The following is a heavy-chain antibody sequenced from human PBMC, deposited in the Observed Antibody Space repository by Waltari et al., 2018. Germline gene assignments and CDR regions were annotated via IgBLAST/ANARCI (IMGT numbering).Heavy chain of an antibody. Sequence: QVQLQQWGAGLLKPSETLSLTCAVYGGSFSGYYWSWIRQHPGKGLEWIGEINHSGSTNYNPSLKSRVTISVDTSKNQFSLKLSSVTAADTAVYYCAFSDALWWFDPWGQGTLVTVSS. D-gene: IGHD2-21*01. CDR1: GGSFSGYY. CDR2: INHSGST. V-gene: IGHV4-34*01. J-gene: IGHJ5*02. CDR3: AFSDALWWFDP.